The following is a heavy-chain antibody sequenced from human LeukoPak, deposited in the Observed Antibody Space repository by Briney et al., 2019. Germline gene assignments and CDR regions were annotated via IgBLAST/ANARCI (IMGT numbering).Heavy chain of an antibody. J-gene: IGHJ4*02. V-gene: IGHV1-8*03. Sequence: GASARVSCKASGYTFTIYDINWVRQATGQGHEWRRWMNPNSGNTGYAQKFQGRVTITRNTSISTAYMELSSLRSEDTAVYYCARRRRGCIDYWGQGTLVTVSS. CDR3: ARRRRGCIDY. CDR2: MNPNSGNT. D-gene: IGHD3-10*01. CDR1: GYTFTIYD.